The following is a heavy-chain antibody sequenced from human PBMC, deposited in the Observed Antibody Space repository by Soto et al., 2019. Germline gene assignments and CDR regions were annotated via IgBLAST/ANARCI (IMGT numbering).Heavy chain of an antibody. CDR3: ARREFTMIVVVTGP. Sequence: PSETLSLTCAVYGGSFSGYYWSWIRQPPGKGLEWIGEINHSGSTNYNPSLKSRVTISVDTSKNQFSLKLSSVTAAGTAVYYCARREFTMIVVVTGPWGQGTLVTVSS. CDR1: GGSFSGYY. CDR2: INHSGST. V-gene: IGHV4-34*01. J-gene: IGHJ5*02. D-gene: IGHD3-22*01.